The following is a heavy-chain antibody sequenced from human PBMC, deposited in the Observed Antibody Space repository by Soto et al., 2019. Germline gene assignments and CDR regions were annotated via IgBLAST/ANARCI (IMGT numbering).Heavy chain of an antibody. D-gene: IGHD1-26*01. J-gene: IGHJ4*02. V-gene: IGHV3-15*01. CDR1: GFTFSNAW. Sequence: EVQLVESGGGLVKPGGSLRLSCAASGFTFSNAWMTWVRQAPGKGLEWVGHLKSKTDGGTTEYAAPVKGRFTISRDDSKNTMYLQMNSLNTEDTAVYYCATDRAVGAWVSGPAPYWGQGTLVTVSS. CDR2: LKSKTDGGTT. CDR3: ATDRAVGAWVSGPAPY.